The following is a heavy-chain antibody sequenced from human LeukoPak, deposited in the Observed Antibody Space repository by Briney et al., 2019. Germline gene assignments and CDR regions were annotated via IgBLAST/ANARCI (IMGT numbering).Heavy chain of an antibody. J-gene: IGHJ4*02. CDR2: IRSSSSHT. Sequence: PGGSQRLSCAASGFAFSFYAMSWLRQPPGTGLEWPSYIRSSSSHTNYADSVKGRFTISRDNAKNSLYLQMNSLRAEDTAVYYCARPIPKYYDSSGYPTDYWGQGTLVTVCS. CDR1: GFAFSFYA. D-gene: IGHD3-22*01. V-gene: IGHV3-11*03. CDR3: ARPIPKYYDSSGYPTDY.